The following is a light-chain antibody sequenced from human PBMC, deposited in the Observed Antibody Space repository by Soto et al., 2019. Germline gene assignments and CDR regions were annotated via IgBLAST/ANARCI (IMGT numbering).Light chain of an antibody. CDR3: CSFAGSYSYV. CDR2: DVT. CDR1: SSDVGRYDY. Sequence: QPALTQPRSVSGSPGQSVTISCTGTSSDVGRYDYVSWYQQYPGEAPKLIIYDVTERPSGVPDRFSGSKSGNTASLTISGPRAEDEAAYSCCSFAGSYSYVFGSGTKVTVL. J-gene: IGLJ1*01. V-gene: IGLV2-11*01.